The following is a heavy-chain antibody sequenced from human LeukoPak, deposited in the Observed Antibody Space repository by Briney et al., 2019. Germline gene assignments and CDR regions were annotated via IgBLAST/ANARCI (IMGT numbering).Heavy chain of an antibody. CDR1: GYFISDGYY. CDR2: IYHTGIT. Sequence: SETLSLTCSVSGYFISDGYYWGWIRQSPGKGLEWIGSIYHTGITYYNPSLKSRVAISVYTSKNQLSLKLRSVTAADTAVYYCARTLVRGVKEGLGYWGQGTLVTVSS. J-gene: IGHJ4*02. D-gene: IGHD3-10*01. V-gene: IGHV4-38-2*02. CDR3: ARTLVRGVKEGLGY.